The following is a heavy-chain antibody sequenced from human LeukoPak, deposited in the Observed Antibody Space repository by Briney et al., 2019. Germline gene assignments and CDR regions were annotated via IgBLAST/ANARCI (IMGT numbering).Heavy chain of an antibody. Sequence: PGGSLRLSCAASGFTFSSYSMNWVRQAPGKGLEWVSYISSSSTIYYADSAKGRFTISRDNAKNSLYLQMNSLRDEDTAVYYCARERGVEGHYYYGMDVWGQGTTVTVSS. CDR1: GFTFSSYS. CDR3: ARERGVEGHYYYGMDV. CDR2: ISSSSTI. V-gene: IGHV3-48*02. J-gene: IGHJ6*02. D-gene: IGHD3-3*01.